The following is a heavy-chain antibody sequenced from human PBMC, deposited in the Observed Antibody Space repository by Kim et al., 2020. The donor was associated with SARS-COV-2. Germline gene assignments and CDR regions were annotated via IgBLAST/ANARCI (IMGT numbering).Heavy chain of an antibody. V-gene: IGHV4-59*01. D-gene: IGHD3-22*01. CDR2: IANSGRT. Sequence: SETLSLTCSVSGGSIGSNYWSWIRQPPGKGLEYIGHIANSGRTDYNPSLESRVTLSIDTSKNQFSLRLTSVTPADTAMYYCARGATMIGAWGQGTLVTVSS. J-gene: IGHJ5*02. CDR1: GGSIGSNY. CDR3: ARGATMIGA.